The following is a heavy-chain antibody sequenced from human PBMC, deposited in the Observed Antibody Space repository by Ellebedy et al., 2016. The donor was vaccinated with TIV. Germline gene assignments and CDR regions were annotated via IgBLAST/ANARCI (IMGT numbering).Heavy chain of an antibody. CDR1: GFSFSVYS. J-gene: IGHJ5*02. D-gene: IGHD3-10*02. Sequence: PGGSLRLSCAASGFSFSVYSMSWVRQAPGKGLEWVANIKQDGSEKYYLDSVKGRFTISRDNAKNSLYLQMNSLRAEDTAVYYCAGIADVRFDPWGQGTLVSVSS. V-gene: IGHV3-7*01. CDR2: IKQDGSEK. CDR3: AGIADVRFDP.